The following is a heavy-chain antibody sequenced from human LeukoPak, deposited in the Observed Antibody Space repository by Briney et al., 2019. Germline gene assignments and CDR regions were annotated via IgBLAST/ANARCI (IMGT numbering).Heavy chain of an antibody. V-gene: IGHV3-7*01. D-gene: IGHD2/OR15-2a*01. Sequence: PGGSLRLSCAASGFTVSSNWMNWVRQAPGRGLEWVAMIKQDGSEHYYEDSVKGRFTIIRENAKNSLYLQMNSLRAEDTAVYYCARGNSFIINYGGRGTLVTVSS. J-gene: IGHJ4*02. CDR3: ARGNSFIINY. CDR2: IKQDGSEH. CDR1: GFTVSSNW.